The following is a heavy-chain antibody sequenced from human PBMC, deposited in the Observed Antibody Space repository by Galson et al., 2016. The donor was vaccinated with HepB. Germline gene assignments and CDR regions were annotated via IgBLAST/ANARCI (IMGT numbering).Heavy chain of an antibody. CDR2: ISNDESEK. V-gene: IGHV3-30*04. J-gene: IGHJ4*02. CDR1: GFTFRSYA. CDR3: ARGHYGSGTYYNVYFDS. D-gene: IGHD3-10*01. Sequence: SLRLSCAASGFTFRSYALHWVRQAPGKGLEWVALISNDESEKYYADSVKGRFTISRDNSNNTLYLQMNSLRADDTAVYYCARGHYGSGTYYNVYFDSWGQGTLVTVSS.